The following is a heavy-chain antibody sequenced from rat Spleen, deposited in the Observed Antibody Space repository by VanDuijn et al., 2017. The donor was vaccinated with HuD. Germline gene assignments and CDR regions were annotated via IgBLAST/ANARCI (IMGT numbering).Heavy chain of an antibody. CDR3: TRGYYFDY. CDR2: ISYDGSTP. J-gene: IGHJ2*01. CDR1: GFTFSNYD. V-gene: IGHV5-7*01. Sequence: EVQVVESGGGIVQPGRSMKLSCAASGFTFSNYDMVWVLQAPTKGLKWVASISYDGSTPYYRDSVKGRFTISRDNAKSTLYLQMDSLRSEDTATYYCTRGYYFDYWGQGVMVTVSS.